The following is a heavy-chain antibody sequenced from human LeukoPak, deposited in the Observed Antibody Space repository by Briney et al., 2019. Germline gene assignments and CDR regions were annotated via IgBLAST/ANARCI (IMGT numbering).Heavy chain of an antibody. J-gene: IGHJ6*03. D-gene: IGHD2-15*01. CDR2: ISSSSSTI. V-gene: IGHV3-48*03. CDR3: ARDYEYCSGGSCSADMDV. CDR1: GFTFSSYE. Sequence: PGGSLRLSCAASGFTFSSYEMNWVRQAPGKGLEWVSYISSSSSTIYYADSVKGRFTISRDNAKNSLYLQMNSLRAEDTAVYYCARDYEYCSGGSCSADMDVWGKGTTVTVSS.